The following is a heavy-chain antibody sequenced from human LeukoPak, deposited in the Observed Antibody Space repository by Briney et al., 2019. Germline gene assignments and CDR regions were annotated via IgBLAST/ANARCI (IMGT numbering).Heavy chain of an antibody. CDR3: AKDMLGFYSSSWYYFDY. CDR2: ICWNSGSI. CDR1: GFTLDDYA. V-gene: IGHV3-9*01. Sequence: GRSLRLSCAASGFTLDDYAMHWVRQAPGKGLEWVSGICWNSGSIGYAASVKGRFTISRDNAKNSLYLKMNSLKAEDTALYYCAKDMLGFYSSSWYYFDYWGQGTLVTVSS. D-gene: IGHD6-13*01. J-gene: IGHJ4*02.